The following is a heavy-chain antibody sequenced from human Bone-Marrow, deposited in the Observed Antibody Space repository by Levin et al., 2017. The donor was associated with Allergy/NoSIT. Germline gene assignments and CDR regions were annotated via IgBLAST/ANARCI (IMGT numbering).Heavy chain of an antibody. CDR2: IFRGGAT. CDR1: GFTISSNY. Sequence: GESLKISCAASGFTISSNYMSWVRQAPGKGLEWLSVIFRGGATYYADTAKGRFTISRDNSKNTLYLQMNSLRAEDTAVYYCARYYYDSSGYYYRGMDVWGQGTTVAVSS. J-gene: IGHJ6*02. V-gene: IGHV3-53*01. D-gene: IGHD3-22*01. CDR3: ARYYYDSSGYYYRGMDV.